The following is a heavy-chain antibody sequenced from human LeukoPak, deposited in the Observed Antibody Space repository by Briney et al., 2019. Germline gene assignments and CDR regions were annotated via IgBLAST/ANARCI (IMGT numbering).Heavy chain of an antibody. D-gene: IGHD3-16*01. J-gene: IGHJ4*02. CDR3: ARDRRGGIPFDY. CDR2: INPNSGGT. CDR1: GYTFTGYY. Sequence: ASVKVSCKASGYTFTGYYMHWVRQAPGQGLEWMGWINPNSGGTNYAQKFQGRVTMTRDTSISTAYMELRRLRSDDTAVYYCARDRRGGIPFDYWGQGTLVTVSS. V-gene: IGHV1-2*02.